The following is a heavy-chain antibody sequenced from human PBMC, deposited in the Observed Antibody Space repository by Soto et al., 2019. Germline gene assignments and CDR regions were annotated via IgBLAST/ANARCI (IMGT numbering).Heavy chain of an antibody. CDR3: AAGDSSDTGDH. J-gene: IGHJ4*02. D-gene: IGHD5-18*01. CDR2: TTPIIGTI. V-gene: IGHV1-69*01. Sequence: QVQLVQSGAEVKKPGSSVKVSCKASGDTLSTYAISWVRQVPGQRLEWMGGTTPIIGTIDYAQKFQGRVTNTADESTATSYMELRSLRSEDTAVYYCAAGDSSDTGDHWGQGTLVTVSS. CDR1: GDTLSTYA.